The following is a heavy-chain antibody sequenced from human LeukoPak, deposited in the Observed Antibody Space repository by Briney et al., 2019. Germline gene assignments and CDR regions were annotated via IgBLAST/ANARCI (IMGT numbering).Heavy chain of an antibody. CDR1: GCTFSSYS. CDR2: INPSGGST. CDR3: ARGLDLRFLEWLPTDYYYMDV. D-gene: IGHD3-3*01. J-gene: IGHJ6*03. V-gene: IGHV1-46*01. Sequence: ASVKVSCKASGCTFSSYSISWVRQAPGQGLEWMGIINPSGGSTSYAQKFQGRVTMTRDMSTSTVYMELSSLRSEDTAVYYCARGLDLRFLEWLPTDYYYMDVWGKGTTVTVSS.